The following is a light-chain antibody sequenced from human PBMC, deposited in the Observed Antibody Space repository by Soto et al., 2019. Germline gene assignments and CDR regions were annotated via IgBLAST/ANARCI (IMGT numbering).Light chain of an antibody. CDR3: CSYSGSSTLL. V-gene: IGLV2-23*01. Sequence: QSALTQPASVSGSPGQSIAISCTGTSRDVATYNLVSWYQQHPGKVPKLIIYEGSERPSGVSNRFSGSKSGNTASLTISGLQAEDQADYYCCSYSGSSTLLFGGGTKLTVL. J-gene: IGLJ2*01. CDR1: SRDVATYNL. CDR2: EGS.